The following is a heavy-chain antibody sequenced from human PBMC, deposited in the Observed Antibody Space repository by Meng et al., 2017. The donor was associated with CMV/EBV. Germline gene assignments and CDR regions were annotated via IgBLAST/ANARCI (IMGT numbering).Heavy chain of an antibody. V-gene: IGHV3-74*03. J-gene: IGHJ4*02. D-gene: IGHD2-2*01. CDR1: GFSISKCW. CDR2: INEHGTTV. Sequence: CAASGFSISKCWMHWVRQAPGKGLEWVSHINEHGTTVAYADSVKGRFTISRDNAKNTVYLQMNDLRGEDTALYYCVRDPPGARADLDYWGQGTLVTVSS. CDR3: VRDPPGARADLDY.